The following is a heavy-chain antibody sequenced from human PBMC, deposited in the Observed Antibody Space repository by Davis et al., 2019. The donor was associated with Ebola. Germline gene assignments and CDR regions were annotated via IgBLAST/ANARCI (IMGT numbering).Heavy chain of an antibody. J-gene: IGHJ2*01. D-gene: IGHD3-10*01. V-gene: IGHV3-53*01. CDR3: ARDPGRVGRPGWYFDL. Sequence: GESLKISCAASGFTVSSNYMSWVRQAPGKGLEWVSVIYSGGSTYYADSVKGRFTISRDNSKNTLYLQMNSLRAEDTAVYYCARDPGRVGRPGWYFDLWGRGTLVTVSS. CDR1: GFTVSSNY. CDR2: IYSGGST.